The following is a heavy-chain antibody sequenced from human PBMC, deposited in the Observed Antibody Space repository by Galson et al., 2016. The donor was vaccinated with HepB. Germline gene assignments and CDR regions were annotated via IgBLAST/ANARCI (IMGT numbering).Heavy chain of an antibody. V-gene: IGHV5-51*01. D-gene: IGHD5-24*01. CDR3: ARLGGRDGYKRFLGALDI. CDR1: GFSFSSYW. Sequence: QSGAEVKKPGESLRISCKASGFSFSSYWIGWVRQMPGKGLEWMGIIYPGDSDTRDSPSFQGQVTISADRSINTAYLQWSSLKASDTAMYYCARLGGRDGYKRFLGALDIWGQGTMGSVSS. J-gene: IGHJ3*02. CDR2: IYPGDSDT.